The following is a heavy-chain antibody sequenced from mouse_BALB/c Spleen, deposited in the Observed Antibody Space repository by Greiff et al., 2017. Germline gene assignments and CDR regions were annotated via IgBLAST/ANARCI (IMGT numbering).Heavy chain of an antibody. V-gene: IGHV1-4*02. CDR1: GYTFTSYT. CDR3: ARGGWLLLLYAMDY. Sequence: VQLQQSAAELARPGASVKMSCKASGYTFTSYTMHWVKQRPGQGLEWIGYINPSSGYTEYNQKFKDKTTLTADKSSSTAYMQLSSLTSEDSAVYYCARGGWLLLLYAMDYWGQGTSVTVSS. J-gene: IGHJ4*01. CDR2: INPSSGYT. D-gene: IGHD2-3*01.